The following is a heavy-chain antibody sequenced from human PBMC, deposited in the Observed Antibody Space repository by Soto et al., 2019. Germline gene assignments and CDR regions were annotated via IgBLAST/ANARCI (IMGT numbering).Heavy chain of an antibody. D-gene: IGHD6-19*01. CDR1: GYSFTNYG. V-gene: IGHV1-18*01. CDR3: ARDRGVAPPVAVHTHYYYYMDV. CDR2: ISAYNGNT. Sequence: QDRLVQSGGEVKRPGASVRVSCKASGYSFTNYGITWVRQAPGQGFERMGWISAYNGNTNYAQKFQGRVTLTRDASTSTAYLELRSLRSDDTAVYYCARDRGVAPPVAVHTHYYYYMDVWGKGTTVTVSS. J-gene: IGHJ6*03.